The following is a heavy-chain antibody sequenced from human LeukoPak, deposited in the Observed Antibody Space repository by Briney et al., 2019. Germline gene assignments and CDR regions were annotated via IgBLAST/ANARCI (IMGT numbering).Heavy chain of an antibody. CDR1: GYTFTEYP. V-gene: IGHV1-2*02. CDR2: INPHSGAT. CDR3: ARGAKVGATFDY. Sequence: ASVEVSCKASGYTFTEYPMHWVRQAPGQGPQWMGDINPHSGATNYAQTFQGRVTMTLDTSINTAYMDLIRLKIDDTAIYFCARGAKVGATFDYWGQGTLLTVSS. J-gene: IGHJ4*02. D-gene: IGHD1-26*01.